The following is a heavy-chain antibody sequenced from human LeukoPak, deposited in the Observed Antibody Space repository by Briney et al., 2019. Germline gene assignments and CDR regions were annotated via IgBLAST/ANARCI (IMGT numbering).Heavy chain of an antibody. CDR3: ARAETQYYDFWSGYHNWFDP. V-gene: IGHV4-59*01. CDR1: GGSISGYY. D-gene: IGHD3-3*01. J-gene: IGHJ5*02. Sequence: SETLSLTCTVSGGSISGYYWGWIRQPPGKGLEWIGYIYSSGTTNYNPSLKSQITISLDTSKDQFSLKLSSVTAADTAVYYCARAETQYYDFWSGYHNWFDPWGQGTLVTVSS. CDR2: IYSSGTT.